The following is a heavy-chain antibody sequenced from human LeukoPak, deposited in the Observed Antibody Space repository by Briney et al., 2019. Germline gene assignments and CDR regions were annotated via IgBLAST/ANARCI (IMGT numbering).Heavy chain of an antibody. D-gene: IGHD6-13*01. CDR1: GFTFSDYY. J-gene: IGHJ6*02. CDR3: ARDHSSSWWAHYYYYGMDV. Sequence: PGGSLRLSCAASGFTFSDYYMSWIRQAPGKGLEWVSYISSSGSTIYYADSVKGRFTISRDNAKNSLYLQVNSLRAEDTAVYYCARDHSSSWWAHYYYYGMDVWGQGTTVTVSS. V-gene: IGHV3-11*01. CDR2: ISSSGSTI.